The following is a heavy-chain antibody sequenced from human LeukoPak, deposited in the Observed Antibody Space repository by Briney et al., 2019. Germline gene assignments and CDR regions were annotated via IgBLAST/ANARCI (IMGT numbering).Heavy chain of an antibody. D-gene: IGHD5-24*01. CDR1: GFTFDDYA. J-gene: IGHJ4*02. V-gene: IGHV3-9*01. CDR3: ARVVDGYDLVPDY. CDR2: ISWNSGSI. Sequence: HPGRSLRLSCAASGFTFDDYAMHWVRQAPGKGLEWVSGISWNSGSIGYADSVKGRFTISRDNAKNSLYLQMNSLRAEDTAVYYCARVVDGYDLVPDYWGQGTLVTVSS.